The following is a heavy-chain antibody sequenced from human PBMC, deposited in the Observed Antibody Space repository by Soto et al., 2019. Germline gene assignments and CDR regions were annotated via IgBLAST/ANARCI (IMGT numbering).Heavy chain of an antibody. CDR2: ISAGGDST. J-gene: IGHJ4*02. CDR3: AKDHGYAGGWHTPYYFDS. D-gene: IGHD6-19*01. V-gene: IGHV3-23*01. CDR1: GFTFSSYA. Sequence: EVQLLESGGSSKQPGGSLRLSCAASGFTFSSYAMSWVRQAPGKGLEWVSSISAGGDSTYYADSVKGRFTITRDNSKNTLYLQMNSLRAADTAVYYCAKDHGYAGGWHTPYYFDSWGQGTLVTVSS.